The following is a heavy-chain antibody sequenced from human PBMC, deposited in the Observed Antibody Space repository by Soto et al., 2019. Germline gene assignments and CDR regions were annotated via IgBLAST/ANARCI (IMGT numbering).Heavy chain of an antibody. CDR3: ARDRSYYDSSGSYSPPY. V-gene: IGHV3-7*05. Sequence: GGSLRLSCAASGFTFSSYWMSWVRQAPGKGLEWVANIKQDGSETYYVDSVKGRFTISRDNAKNTLYLQMNSLRAEDTAVYYCARDRSYYDSSGSYSPPYWGQGTLVTVSS. CDR2: IKQDGSET. CDR1: GFTFSSYW. D-gene: IGHD3-22*01. J-gene: IGHJ4*02.